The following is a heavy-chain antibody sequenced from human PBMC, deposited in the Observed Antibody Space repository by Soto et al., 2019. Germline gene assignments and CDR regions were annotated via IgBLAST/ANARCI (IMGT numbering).Heavy chain of an antibody. CDR3: TRDLNGGNPFDY. CDR2: IHPGTGYT. V-gene: IGHV1-3*01. CDR1: GYSLPDYS. J-gene: IGHJ4*02. Sequence: VQFVQSEAEVKKPGASVRLSCKPSGYSLPDYSIQWVRQAAGQGLQWLGWIHPGTGYTESSQRFQGRLTLTMDNSATTFYMDLTSLTSEDTAVYFCTRDLNGGNPFDYWGQGTLVTVSS. D-gene: IGHD2-8*01.